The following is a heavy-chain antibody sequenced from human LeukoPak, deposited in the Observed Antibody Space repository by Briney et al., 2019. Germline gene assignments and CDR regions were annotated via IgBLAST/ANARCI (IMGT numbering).Heavy chain of an antibody. CDR1: AFTTHYW. V-gene: IGHV3-7*01. CDR2: IDRDGRVQ. D-gene: IGHD2/OR15-2a*01. Sequence: GGSLRLSCTASAFTTHYWLNWVRQSPGKGLEWVANIDRDGRVQHYVDSVEGRFTISRDSAKNSLALQMHSLRAEDTAAYYCTGGSDEVLSGEYYYYMDVWGTGTTVTVSS. CDR3: TGGSDEVLSGEYYYYMDV. J-gene: IGHJ6*03.